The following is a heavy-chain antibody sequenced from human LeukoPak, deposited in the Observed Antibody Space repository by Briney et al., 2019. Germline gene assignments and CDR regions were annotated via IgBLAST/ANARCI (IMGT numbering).Heavy chain of an antibody. CDR1: GFTVSSNY. J-gene: IGHJ4*02. CDR3: ASRRSGYHVDY. D-gene: IGHD3-22*01. Sequence: GGSLRLSCAASGFTVSSNYMSWVRQAPGKGLEWVSYISGSSSYTGYADSVKGRFTISRDNAKNSLFLQMNSLRAEDTAVYYCASRRSGYHVDYWGQGTQVTVSS. CDR2: ISGSSSYT. V-gene: IGHV3-11*03.